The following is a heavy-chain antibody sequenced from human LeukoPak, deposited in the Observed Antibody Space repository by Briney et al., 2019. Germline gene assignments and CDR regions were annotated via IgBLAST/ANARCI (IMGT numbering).Heavy chain of an antibody. D-gene: IGHD3-3*01. CDR2: IYHSGST. J-gene: IGHJ6*03. CDR3: ARGREYYDFWSGYYMDV. V-gene: IGHV4-30-2*01. Sequence: PSETLSLTCTVSGGSISSGGYYWRWIRQPPGKGLEWIGYIYHSGSTYYNPSLKSRVTISVDRSKNQFSLKLSSVTAADTAVYYCARGREYYDFWSGYYMDVWGKGTTVTVSS. CDR1: GGSISSGGYY.